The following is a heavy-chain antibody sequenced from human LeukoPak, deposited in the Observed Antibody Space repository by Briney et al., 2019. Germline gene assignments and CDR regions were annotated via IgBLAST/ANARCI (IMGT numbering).Heavy chain of an antibody. CDR3: ARGSIAVAGIFDY. CDR2: IYSGGST. J-gene: IGHJ4*02. CDR1: GFTVSSNY. D-gene: IGHD6-19*01. V-gene: IGHV3-66*01. Sequence: GGSLRLSCAASGFTVSSNYMSWVRQAPGKGLEWVSVIYSGGSTYYADPVKGRFTISRDNSKNTLYLQMNSLRAEDTAVYYCARGSIAVAGIFDYWGQGTLVTVSS.